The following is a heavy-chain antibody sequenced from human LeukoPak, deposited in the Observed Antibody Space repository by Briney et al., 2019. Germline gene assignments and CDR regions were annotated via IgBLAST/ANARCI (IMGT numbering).Heavy chain of an antibody. Sequence: SETLSLTCSVSGGSISSYYWSWLRQSPGKGLEWIGYIYYSGRTRYNPSLKSRVTISVDTSKNQFSLTLSSVTAADTAVYYCARGQKYRNGYTVTELGSGYFDYWGQGTLVTVSS. D-gene: IGHD5-18*01. CDR1: GGSISSYY. CDR3: ARGQKYRNGYTVTELGSGYFDY. J-gene: IGHJ4*02. V-gene: IGHV4-59*01. CDR2: IYYSGRT.